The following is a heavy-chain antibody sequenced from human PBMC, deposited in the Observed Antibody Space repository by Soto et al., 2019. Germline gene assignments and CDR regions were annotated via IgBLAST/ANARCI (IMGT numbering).Heavy chain of an antibody. CDR2: IYYSGST. CDR3: KRDIMGTNYYYYGMDV. J-gene: IGHJ6*02. D-gene: IGHD2-8*01. Sequence: SETLSLTCTVSGGSISSYYWSWIRQPPGKGLEWIGYIYYSGSTNYNPSLKSRVTISVDTSKNQFSLKLSSVTAADTAVYYCKRDIMGTNYYYYGMDVWGQGTTVTVSS. CDR1: GGSISSYY. V-gene: IGHV4-59*01.